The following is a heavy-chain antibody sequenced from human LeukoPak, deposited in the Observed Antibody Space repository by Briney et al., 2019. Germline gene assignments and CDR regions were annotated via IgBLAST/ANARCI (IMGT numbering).Heavy chain of an antibody. CDR3: ALSSYNWNYGDRSWYFDL. CDR1: GGSISNYYW. D-gene: IGHD1-7*01. J-gene: IGHJ2*01. V-gene: IGHV2-5*08. CDR2: IYWDDDK. Sequence: TLSLTCTVSGGSISNYYWSWIRQPPGKALEWLALIYWDDDKRYSPSLKSRLTITKDTSKNQVVLTMTNMDPVDTATYYCALSSYNWNYGDRSWYFDLWGRGTLVTVSS.